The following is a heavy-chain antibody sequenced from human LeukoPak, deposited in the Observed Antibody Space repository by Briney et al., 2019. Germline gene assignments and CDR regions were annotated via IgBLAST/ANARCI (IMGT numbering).Heavy chain of an antibody. V-gene: IGHV3-23*01. CDR2: ISGSGGST. CDR3: AKVFYPAAGTGRVDFPFDY. CDR1: GFTFSNSA. Sequence: GGSLRLSCAASGFTFSNSAMTWIRQLPGKGLEWVSTISGSGGSTYYADSVKGRFTISRDNSKTTLYLQMNSLRAEATAVYYCAKVFYPAAGTGRVDFPFDYWGQGTLVTVSS. D-gene: IGHD6-13*01. J-gene: IGHJ4*02.